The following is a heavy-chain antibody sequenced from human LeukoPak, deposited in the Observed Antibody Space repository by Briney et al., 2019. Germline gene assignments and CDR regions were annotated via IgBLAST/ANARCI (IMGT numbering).Heavy chain of an antibody. CDR1: GGSIRSFS. CDR2: IFINGST. Sequence: PSETLSLTCSVSGGSIRSFSWSWIRQPAGKGPEWIGRIFINGSTNYNPSLKSRVSTSVDTSKNQFSLKLTSVTAADTAVYFCARGVYSSGYYYYYYMDVWGKGTTVTVSS. CDR3: ARGVYSSGYYYYYYMDV. D-gene: IGHD5-18*01. J-gene: IGHJ6*03. V-gene: IGHV4-4*07.